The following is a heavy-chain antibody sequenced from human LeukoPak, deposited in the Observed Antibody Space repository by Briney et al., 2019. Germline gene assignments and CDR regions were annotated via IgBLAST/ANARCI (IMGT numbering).Heavy chain of an antibody. CDR2: IYTSGST. D-gene: IGHD2-2*01. J-gene: IGHJ4*02. CDR1: GGSISSYY. V-gene: IGHV4-4*07. CDR3: ARVYCSSTSCSFDY. Sequence: SETLSLTCTVSGGSISSYYWSWIRQPAGKGLEWIGRIYTSGSTNYNPSLKSRVTMSVDTPKNQFSLKLSSVTAADTAVYYFARVYCSSTSCSFDYWGQGTLVTVSS.